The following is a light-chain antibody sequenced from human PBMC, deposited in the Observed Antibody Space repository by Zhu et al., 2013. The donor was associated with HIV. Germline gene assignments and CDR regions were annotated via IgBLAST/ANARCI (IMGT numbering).Light chain of an antibody. CDR3: HQYNNWPDT. CDR1: QNINSK. J-gene: IGKJ3*01. CDR2: DAS. V-gene: IGKV3-15*01. Sequence: MTQSPATLSVSPGGRVTLSCWASQNINSKLAWYHQRPGQAPRLLIYDASTGAXGIPDRFSGSGTGTEFTLVISGLQSDDVGSYFCHQYNNWPDTFGPGTKV.